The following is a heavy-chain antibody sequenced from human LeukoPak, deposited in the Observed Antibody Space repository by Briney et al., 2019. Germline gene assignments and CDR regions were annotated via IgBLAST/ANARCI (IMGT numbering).Heavy chain of an antibody. Sequence: SETLSLTCAVYGGSFSGYYWSWIRQPPGKGLEWIGEINHSGSTNYNPSLRSRVTISVDTSKNQFSLKLSSVTAADTAVYYCASSYGDYDWYFDLWGRGTLVTVSS. D-gene: IGHD4-17*01. CDR2: INHSGST. CDR3: ASSYGDYDWYFDL. CDR1: GGSFSGYY. V-gene: IGHV4-34*01. J-gene: IGHJ2*01.